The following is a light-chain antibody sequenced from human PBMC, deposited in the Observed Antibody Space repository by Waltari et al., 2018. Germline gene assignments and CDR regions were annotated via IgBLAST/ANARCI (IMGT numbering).Light chain of an antibody. CDR3: PASDRSLSGSV. CDR2: GKR. V-gene: IGLV1-40*01. CDR1: SSNTGAGYD. Sequence: QSVLTQPPSVSGAPGQRVTISCTGSSSNTGAGYDVNWYQQLPGTAPKLLIYGKRSRLSCVPYRFSFSKSCASASLAIIGLQAEDEAAYYCPASDRSLSGSVFGGGTKLTVL. J-gene: IGLJ2*01.